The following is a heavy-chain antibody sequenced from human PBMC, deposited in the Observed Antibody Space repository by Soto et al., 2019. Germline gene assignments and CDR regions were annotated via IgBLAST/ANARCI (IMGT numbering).Heavy chain of an antibody. Sequence: GASLKISCAASGFTFSSYAMHWVRQAPGKGLEWVAVISYDGSNKYYADSVKGRFTISRDNSKNTLYLQMNSLRAEDTAVCYCAREIVATFNFDYWGQGTLVTVSS. CDR1: GFTFSSYA. J-gene: IGHJ4*02. D-gene: IGHD5-12*01. CDR3: AREIVATFNFDY. V-gene: IGHV3-30-3*01. CDR2: ISYDGSNK.